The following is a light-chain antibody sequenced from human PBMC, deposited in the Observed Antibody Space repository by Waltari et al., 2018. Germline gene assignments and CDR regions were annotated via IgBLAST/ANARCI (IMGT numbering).Light chain of an antibody. J-gene: IGKJ1*01. CDR1: LSVSTD. V-gene: IGKV3D-15*01. CDR2: RAS. CDR3: QQYIHWPRT. Sequence: EIVMTQSPATLSVSPGERATLSCTASLSVSTDLAWYQQKRGQTPRLLIYRASTRATDIPVRFRGSGSGTEFNLTISSLQSGDVAVYYCQQYIHWPRTFGQGTRVEIK.